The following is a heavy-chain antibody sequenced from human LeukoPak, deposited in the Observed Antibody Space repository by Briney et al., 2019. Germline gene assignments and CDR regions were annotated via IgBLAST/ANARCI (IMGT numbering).Heavy chain of an antibody. CDR2: IGTAGDT. V-gene: IGHV3-13*01. D-gene: IGHD1-26*01. CDR3: ARAPSRGERLRAFDV. Sequence: GGSLRLSCTASEFSVSIYDLHWVRQAPGKCLEYVSTIGTAGDTYYAGSVRDRFFISREDAKNPLYLQMISLRADDTAVYYCARAPSRGERLRAFDVGGRGTMLSV. J-gene: IGHJ3*01. CDR1: EFSVSIYD.